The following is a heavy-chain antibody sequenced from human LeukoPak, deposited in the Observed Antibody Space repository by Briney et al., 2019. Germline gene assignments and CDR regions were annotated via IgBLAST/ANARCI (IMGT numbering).Heavy chain of an antibody. CDR2: INHSGST. CDR3: AGRDSSGYYYEADYFQH. Sequence: SETLSLTCAVYGGSFSGYYWSWIRQPPGKGLEWIGEINHSGSTNYNPSLKSRVTISVDTSKNQFSLKLSSVTAADTAVYYCAGRDSSGYYYEADYFQHWGQGTLVTVSS. D-gene: IGHD3-22*01. CDR1: GGSFSGYY. J-gene: IGHJ1*01. V-gene: IGHV4-34*01.